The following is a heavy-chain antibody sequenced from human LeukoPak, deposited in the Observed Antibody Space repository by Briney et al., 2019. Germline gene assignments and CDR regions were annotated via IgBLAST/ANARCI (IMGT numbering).Heavy chain of an antibody. CDR3: TTPGYCSSTSCYQTDDAFDI. V-gene: IGHV3-30*03. J-gene: IGHJ3*02. Sequence: GRSLRLSCAASGFTFSSYGMHWVRQAPGKGLEWVALISFDGSIEYYVDSVKGRFTISRDNSKNTLFLQMNSLKTEDTAVYYCTTPGYCSSTSCYQTDDAFDIWGQGTMVTVSS. CDR1: GFTFSSYG. CDR2: ISFDGSIE. D-gene: IGHD2-2*01.